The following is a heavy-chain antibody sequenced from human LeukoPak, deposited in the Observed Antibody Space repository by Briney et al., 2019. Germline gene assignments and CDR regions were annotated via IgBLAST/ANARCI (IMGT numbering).Heavy chain of an antibody. Sequence: ASVKVSCKASGSTFTGYYIHWVRQAPGQGLEWMGWINPNNGATDYAQNFQGRVTMTRDTSISTAYMELSRLRSDDTAVYYCARGTGRGYNFGYRGQGTLVTVSS. J-gene: IGHJ4*02. CDR3: ARGTGRGYNFGY. CDR2: INPNNGAT. V-gene: IGHV1-2*02. CDR1: GSTFTGYY. D-gene: IGHD2-8*02.